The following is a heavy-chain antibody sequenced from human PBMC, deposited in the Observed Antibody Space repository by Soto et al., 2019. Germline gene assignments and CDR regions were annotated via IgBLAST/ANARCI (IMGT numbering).Heavy chain of an antibody. CDR1: GGTFSSYA. D-gene: IGHD1-1*01. CDR2: IIPIFGTA. V-gene: IGHV1-69*13. J-gene: IGHJ4*02. CDR3: ASRSERRATTDY. Sequence: SVKVSCKASGGTFSSYAISWVRQAPGQGLEWMGGIIPIFGTANYAQKFQGRVTITADESTSTAYMELSSLRSEDTAVYYCASRSERRATTDYRGQGTLVTVSS.